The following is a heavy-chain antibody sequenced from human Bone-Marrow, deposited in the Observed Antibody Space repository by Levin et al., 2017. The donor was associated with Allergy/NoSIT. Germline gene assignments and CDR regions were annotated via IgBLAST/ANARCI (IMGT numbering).Heavy chain of an antibody. D-gene: IGHD4-17*01. CDR2: IYWDNDR. CDR3: AHRGVGYGGYTQYNFDY. Sequence: SGPTLVKPTQTLTLTCTFSGFSLSTSGVAVGWIRHPPGKALEWLALIYWDNDRRYSPSLKSRLTITKDTSKNQVVLTMTKMDPVDTATYYCAHRGVGYGGYTQYNFDYWGQGTLVTVSS. CDR1: GFSLSTSGVA. J-gene: IGHJ4*02. V-gene: IGHV2-5*02.